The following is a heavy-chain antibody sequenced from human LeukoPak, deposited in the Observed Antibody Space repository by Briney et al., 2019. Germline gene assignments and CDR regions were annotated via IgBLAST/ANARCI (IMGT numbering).Heavy chain of an antibody. Sequence: GGSLRLSCAASGFTFSSYGVHWVRQAPGKGLERVAVISYDGSNKYYADSVKGRFTISRDNSKNTLYLQMNSLRAEDTAVYYCAKDVGPIVATISYYYYGMDVWGQGTTVTVSS. CDR2: ISYDGSNK. CDR1: GFTFSSYG. V-gene: IGHV3-30*18. J-gene: IGHJ6*02. D-gene: IGHD5-12*01. CDR3: AKDVGPIVATISYYYYGMDV.